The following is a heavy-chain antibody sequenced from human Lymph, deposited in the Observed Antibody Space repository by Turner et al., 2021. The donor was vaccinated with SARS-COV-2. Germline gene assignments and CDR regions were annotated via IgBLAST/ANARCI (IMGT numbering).Heavy chain of an antibody. CDR3: ARDLPLYGTNSDEYFQH. V-gene: IGHV3-33*01. D-gene: IGHD2-8*01. CDR1: GFPFSNYG. CDR2: IWYDGSNK. J-gene: IGHJ1*01. Sequence: QVQLVESGGGVVQPGRSLRLYCAASGFPFSNYGMHWVRQAPGKGLEWVAVIWYDGSNKYYADSVKGRFTISRDNSKNTLYLQMNSLRAEDTAVYYCARDLPLYGTNSDEYFQHWGQGTLVTVSS.